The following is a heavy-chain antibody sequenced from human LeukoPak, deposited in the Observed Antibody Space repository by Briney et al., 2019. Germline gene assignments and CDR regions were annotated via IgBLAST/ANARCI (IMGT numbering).Heavy chain of an antibody. V-gene: IGHV5-51*01. CDR1: GSRFTSYW. J-gene: IGHJ6*03. CDR2: IYPGESDT. CDR3: AILNPLGYCSGGSCYSDYMDV. Sequence: GASLKISCKGSGSRFTSYWIGWVRPMPGKGLEWMGIIYPGESDTRYSPSFQGQVTISADKSISTAYLQWSSLKASDTAMYYCAILNPLGYCSGGSCYSDYMDVWGKGTTVTVSS. D-gene: IGHD2-15*01.